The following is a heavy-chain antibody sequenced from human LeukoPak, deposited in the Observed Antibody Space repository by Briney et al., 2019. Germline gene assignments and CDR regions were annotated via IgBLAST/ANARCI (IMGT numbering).Heavy chain of an antibody. CDR3: ARRSGWLKAFDI. J-gene: IGHJ3*02. Sequence: SETLSLTCTVSGGSIGSYYWSWIRQPPGKGLEWIGYIYYSGSTSYNPSLKSRVTISVDTSKNQFSLKLSSVTAADTAVYYCARRSGWLKAFDIWGQGTMVTVSS. CDR2: IYYSGST. V-gene: IGHV4-59*08. D-gene: IGHD6-13*01. CDR1: GGSIGSYY.